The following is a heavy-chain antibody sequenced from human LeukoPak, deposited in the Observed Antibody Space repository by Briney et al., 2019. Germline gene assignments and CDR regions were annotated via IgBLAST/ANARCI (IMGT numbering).Heavy chain of an antibody. D-gene: IGHD3-10*01. V-gene: IGHV4-59*01. J-gene: IGHJ3*02. Sequence: SETLSLTCTVSGGSISSYYWSWIRQPPGKGLEWIGSIYYSGSTYYNPSLKSRVTISVDTSKNQFSLKLSSVTAADTAMYYCARENRITMVRGVIRGAFDIWGQGTMVTVSS. CDR3: ARENRITMVRGVIRGAFDI. CDR1: GGSISSYY. CDR2: IYYSGST.